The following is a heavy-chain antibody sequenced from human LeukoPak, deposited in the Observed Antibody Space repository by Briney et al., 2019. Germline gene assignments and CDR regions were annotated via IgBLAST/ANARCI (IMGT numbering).Heavy chain of an antibody. V-gene: IGHV4-59*01. Sequence: SETLSLTCTVSGGSISSYYWSWIRQPPGKGLEWIGYIYYSGSTNYNPYLKSRVTISVETSKNQFSLKLSSVTAADTDVYYCARVPNHYDSSGYTSTLCDYWGQGTLVTVSS. CDR3: ARVPNHYDSSGYTSTLCDY. CDR1: GGSISSYY. J-gene: IGHJ4*02. CDR2: IYYSGST. D-gene: IGHD3-22*01.